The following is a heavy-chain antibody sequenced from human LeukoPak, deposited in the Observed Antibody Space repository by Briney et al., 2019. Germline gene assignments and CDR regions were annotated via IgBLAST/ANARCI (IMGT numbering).Heavy chain of an antibody. CDR2: INHSGST. J-gene: IGHJ3*02. V-gene: IGHV4-34*01. CDR1: GGSFSGYY. Sequence: SETLSLTCAVYGGSFSGYYWSWIRQPPGKGLERIGEINHSGSTNYNPSLKSRVTISVDTSKNQFSLKLSSVTAADTAVYYCASYSWGSGPIWGQGTMVTVSS. D-gene: IGHD6-19*01. CDR3: ASYSWGSGPI.